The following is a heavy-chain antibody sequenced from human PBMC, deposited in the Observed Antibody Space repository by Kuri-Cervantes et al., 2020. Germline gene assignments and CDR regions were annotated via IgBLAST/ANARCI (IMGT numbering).Heavy chain of an antibody. J-gene: IGHJ4*02. Sequence: GSLRLSCIVSGGSLSSGTFYWSWIRQPPGRGLEWIGHTYYGGNTDYNPSLKSRVSISEDTSKNHFFLRLGSVTAADAAIYYCARVSGVYLATPIDSWGQGILVTVSS. V-gene: IGHV4-61*03. CDR3: ARVSGVYLATPIDS. D-gene: IGHD1-26*01. CDR2: TYYGGNT. CDR1: GGSLSSGTFY.